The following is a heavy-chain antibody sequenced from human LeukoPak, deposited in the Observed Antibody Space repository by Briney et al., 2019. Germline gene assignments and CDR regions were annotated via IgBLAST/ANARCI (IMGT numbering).Heavy chain of an antibody. Sequence: GESLKISCTASCYSFSSYLIGLVRQTPGKGLEWMGIIYPGDYDTTYSASLRGQVTISADKSISTAYLQWSSLKASDTAMYYCARLNEGYCSGGSCSRGLFDYWGQGTLVTVSS. V-gene: IGHV5-51*01. CDR3: ARLNEGYCSGGSCSRGLFDY. J-gene: IGHJ4*02. CDR2: IYPGDYDT. CDR1: CYSFSSYL. D-gene: IGHD2-15*01.